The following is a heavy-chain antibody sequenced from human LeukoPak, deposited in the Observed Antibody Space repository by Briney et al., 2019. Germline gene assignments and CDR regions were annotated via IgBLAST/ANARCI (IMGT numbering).Heavy chain of an antibody. CDR2: ISAHNGNT. Sequence: GASVKVSCKASGYTFTSYGISWVRQAPGQGLEWMGWISAHNGNTDYAQKLQGRVTMTTDTSTRTAYMELRSLRSDDTAVYYCARATGIAAAGHFDYWGQGTLVTVSS. D-gene: IGHD6-13*01. V-gene: IGHV1-18*01. CDR1: GYTFTSYG. CDR3: ARATGIAAAGHFDY. J-gene: IGHJ4*02.